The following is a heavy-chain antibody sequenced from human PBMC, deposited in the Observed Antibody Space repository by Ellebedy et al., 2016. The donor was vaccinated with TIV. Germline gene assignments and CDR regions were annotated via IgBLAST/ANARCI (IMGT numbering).Heavy chain of an antibody. Sequence: ASVKVSCKASGYTFTDYYIHWVRQAPGQGPEWMGWLRPSSGATKYAQKFQGRVTMTRDTSISTAYMDLSRLRSDDTAVYYCARDPPRTGDSYFDLWGRGTLVTVSS. CDR2: LRPSSGAT. CDR3: ARDPPRTGDSYFDL. V-gene: IGHV1-2*02. D-gene: IGHD1-1*01. CDR1: GYTFTDYY. J-gene: IGHJ2*01.